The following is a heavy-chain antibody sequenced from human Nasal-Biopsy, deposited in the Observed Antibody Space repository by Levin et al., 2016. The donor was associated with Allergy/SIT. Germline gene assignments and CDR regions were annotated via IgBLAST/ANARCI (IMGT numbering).Heavy chain of an antibody. D-gene: IGHD6-13*01. Sequence: GGSLRLSCAASGFTFSTSWMHWVRQAPGKGLVWVARINSDGRIISYAGSVKGRFTISRDNTKNTLDLQMNGLRAEDTAVYYCAKDRYSSSWFEAYDGIDVWGQGTKVTVSS. V-gene: IGHV3-74*01. CDR2: INSDGRII. CDR3: AKDRYSSSWFEAYDGIDV. CDR1: GFTFSTSW. J-gene: IGHJ3*01.